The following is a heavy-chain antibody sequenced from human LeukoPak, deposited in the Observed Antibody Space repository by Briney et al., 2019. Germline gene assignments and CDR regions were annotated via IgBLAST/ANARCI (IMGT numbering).Heavy chain of an antibody. D-gene: IGHD2-15*01. CDR1: GYTFTGYY. CDR2: INPNRGGT. CDR3: ARGSERCSGGSCYSGPGDWFDP. J-gene: IGHJ5*02. V-gene: IGHV1-2*06. Sequence: ASVKVSCKASGYTFTGYYMHWVRQAPGKGLEWMGRINPNRGGTNYAQKFQGRVTMTRDTSISTAYMELSRLRSDDTAVYYCARGSERCSGGSCYSGPGDWFDPWGQGTLVTVSS.